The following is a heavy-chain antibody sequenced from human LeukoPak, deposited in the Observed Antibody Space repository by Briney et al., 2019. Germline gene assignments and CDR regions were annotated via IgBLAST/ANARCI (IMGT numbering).Heavy chain of an antibody. CDR3: ARFPFGKFPRRLNYFDY. D-gene: IGHD3-10*01. J-gene: IGHJ4*02. Sequence: PGGSLRLSCAASGFYLSSYWMHWVRQSPGKGLVWLSTFDAEDSITRYADSVKGRFTISRDNAKNTLYLQMNSLRAEDTAVYYCARFPFGKFPRRLNYFDYWGQGTLVTVSS. V-gene: IGHV3-74*01. CDR2: FDAEDSIT. CDR1: GFYLSSYW.